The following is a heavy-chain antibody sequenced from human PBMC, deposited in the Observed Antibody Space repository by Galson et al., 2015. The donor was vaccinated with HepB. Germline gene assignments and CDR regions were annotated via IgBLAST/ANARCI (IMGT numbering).Heavy chain of an antibody. CDR2: IIPIFGTR. CDR3: ARETPSYYYDSSGEGPFDI. CDR1: GGTFSRYA. J-gene: IGHJ3*02. Sequence: SVKVSCKASGGTFSRYAISWVRQAPGQGLAWMGGIIPIFGTRKYAQKFQGRVTITADESTSTAYMELSSLRSEDTAVYYCARETPSYYYDSSGEGPFDIWGQGTMVIVSS. D-gene: IGHD3-22*01. V-gene: IGHV1-69*13.